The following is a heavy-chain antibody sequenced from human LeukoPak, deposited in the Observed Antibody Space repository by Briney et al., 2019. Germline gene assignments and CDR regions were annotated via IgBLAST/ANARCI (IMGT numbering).Heavy chain of an antibody. D-gene: IGHD3-22*01. CDR2: IIPIFGTA. Sequence: SVKVSCKASGGTFSSYAISWVRQAPGQGLEWMGGIIPIFGTANYAQKFQGRVTITADESTSTAYMELSSLRSEDTAVYHCARDYYDSSGYRRYYYYGMDVWGQGTTVTVSS. J-gene: IGHJ6*02. V-gene: IGHV1-69*13. CDR1: GGTFSSYA. CDR3: ARDYYDSSGYRRYYYYGMDV.